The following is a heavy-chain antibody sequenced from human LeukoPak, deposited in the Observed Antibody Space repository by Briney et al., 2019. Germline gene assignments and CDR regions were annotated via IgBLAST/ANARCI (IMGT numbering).Heavy chain of an antibody. CDR2: ISAYNGNT. J-gene: IGHJ5*02. V-gene: IGHV1-18*01. CDR1: GYTFTSYG. CDR3: ARSGRIAAAANNWFDP. Sequence: ASVKVSCKASGYTFTSYGISWVRQAPGQGLEWMGWISAYNGNTNYAQKFQGRVTMTRDTSISTAYMELSRLRSDDTAVYYCARSGRIAAAANNWFDPWGQGTLVTVSS. D-gene: IGHD6-13*01.